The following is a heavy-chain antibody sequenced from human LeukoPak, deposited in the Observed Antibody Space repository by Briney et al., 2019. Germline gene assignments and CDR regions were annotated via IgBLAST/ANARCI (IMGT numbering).Heavy chain of an antibody. J-gene: IGHJ4*02. CDR1: GFTFSSYE. V-gene: IGHV3-48*03. D-gene: IGHD6-19*01. Sequence: GGSLRLSCAASGFTFSSYEMSWVRQAPGKGLEWVSYISSGSTIYDADSVKGRFTISRDNAKNSLYLQMNSLRAEDTAVYYCARESIAVAGAPFDYWGQGTLVTVSS. CDR2: ISSGSTI. CDR3: ARESIAVAGAPFDY.